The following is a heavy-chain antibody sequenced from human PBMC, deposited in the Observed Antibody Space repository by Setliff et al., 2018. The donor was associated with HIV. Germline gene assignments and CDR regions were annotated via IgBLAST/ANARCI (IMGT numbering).Heavy chain of an antibody. J-gene: IGHJ6*02. Sequence: SETLSLTCTVSGGSISSHYWSWIRQPPGKGLEWIGRIYTSGSTDYNPSLKSRVTMSVDTSKNQFSLKLSSVTAADTAVYYCARGGYYYYFGVDVWGQGTTVTVSS. CDR1: GGSISSHY. CDR3: ARGGYYYYFGVDV. D-gene: IGHD3-16*01. V-gene: IGHV4-4*07. CDR2: IYTSGST.